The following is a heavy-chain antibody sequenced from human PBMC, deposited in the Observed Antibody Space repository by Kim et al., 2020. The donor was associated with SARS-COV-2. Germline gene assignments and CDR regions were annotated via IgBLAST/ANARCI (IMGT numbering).Heavy chain of an antibody. V-gene: IGHV4-4*07. Sequence: SETLSLTCTVSGGSISSYYWSWIRQPAGKGLEWIGRIYTSGSTNYNPSLKSRVTMSVDTSKNQFSLKLSSVTAADTAVYYCARGHYSGSWSGVGFDPWGQGTLVTVSS. J-gene: IGHJ5*02. CDR1: GGSISSYY. CDR2: IYTSGST. D-gene: IGHD1-26*01. CDR3: ARGHYSGSWSGVGFDP.